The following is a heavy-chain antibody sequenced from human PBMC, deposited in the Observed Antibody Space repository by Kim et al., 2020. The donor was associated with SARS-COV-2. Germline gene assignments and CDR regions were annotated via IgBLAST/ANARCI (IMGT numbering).Heavy chain of an antibody. J-gene: IGHJ5*02. CDR2: VYYSGRA. CDR1: GASVSSSDYY. CDR3: VRHLGRGMDTRWFDP. V-gene: IGHV4-39*01. D-gene: IGHD5-18*01. Sequence: SETLSLTCTVSGASVSSSDYYWGWIRQSPGKGLEWIGSVYYSGRASYNPSLKSRVTIHVDRSMNQFSLNLNSVTAADTALYYCVRHLGRGMDTRWFDPWGQGILVTVSS.